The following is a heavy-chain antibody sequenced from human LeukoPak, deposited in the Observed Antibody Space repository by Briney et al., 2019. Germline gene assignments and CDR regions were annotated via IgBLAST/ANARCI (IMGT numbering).Heavy chain of an antibody. CDR3: ARDLLNEGNHLDY. D-gene: IGHD4-23*01. CDR1: DGSISIYY. J-gene: IGHJ4*02. Sequence: SETLSLTCTVSDGSISIYYWNWIRRPPGKGLEWIGYIYNSGSSTIYNPSLQSRVTISVDMSKNQFSLRLSSVTAADTAVYYCARDLLNEGNHLDYWGQGTLVTVSS. V-gene: IGHV4-4*08. CDR2: IYNSGSST.